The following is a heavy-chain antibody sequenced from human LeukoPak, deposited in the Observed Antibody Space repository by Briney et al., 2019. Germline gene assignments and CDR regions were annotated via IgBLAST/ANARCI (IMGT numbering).Heavy chain of an antibody. D-gene: IGHD6-13*01. J-gene: IGHJ4*02. Sequence: GGSLRLSCVASGFSFSSYSMNWVRQAPGKGLEWVSFISSSSTMYYADSVKGRFTISRDSAKKSLYLQMNSLRAEDTAVYYCAREERSSSWEPYFDYWGQGTLVAVSS. CDR1: GFSFSSYS. CDR2: ISSSSTM. V-gene: IGHV3-48*01. CDR3: AREERSSSWEPYFDY.